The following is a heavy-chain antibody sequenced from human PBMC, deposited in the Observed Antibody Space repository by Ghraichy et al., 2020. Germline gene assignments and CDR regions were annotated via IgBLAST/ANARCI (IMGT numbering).Heavy chain of an antibody. D-gene: IGHD2-21*01. V-gene: IGHV1-69*06. Sequence: SVKVSCKASGGTFSSYAISWVRQAPGQGLEWMGGIIPIFGTANYAQKFRGRVTITADKSTSTAYMELSSLRSEDTAVYYCAREGDLAYCGGDCYGSAFDIWGQGTMVTVSS. CDR2: IIPIFGTA. J-gene: IGHJ3*02. CDR3: AREGDLAYCGGDCYGSAFDI. CDR1: GGTFSSYA.